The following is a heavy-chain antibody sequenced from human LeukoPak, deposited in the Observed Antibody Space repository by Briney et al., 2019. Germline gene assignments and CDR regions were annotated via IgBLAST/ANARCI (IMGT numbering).Heavy chain of an antibody. J-gene: IGHJ4*02. CDR2: IYPRDGST. V-gene: IGHV1-46*01. CDR3: ARDQEAFDH. Sequence: ASVKVSCKASGYSFTSNYIHWVRQAPGQGLEWMGMIYPRDGSTSYAQKFQGRVTVTRDTSTSTVHMELSGLRSEDTAVYYCARDQEAFDHWGQGTLVTVPS. CDR1: GYSFTSNY.